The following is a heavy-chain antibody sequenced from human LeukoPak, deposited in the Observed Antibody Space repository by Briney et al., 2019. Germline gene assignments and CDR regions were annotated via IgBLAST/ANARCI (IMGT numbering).Heavy chain of an antibody. CDR1: GFTFSSYA. Sequence: GGALRLSCAASGFTFSSYARSWVRQAPGRGVEWVSAISGSGGRTYYADSVKGRFTISRDNSKNTLYLQMNSLRAEDTAVYYCAKQGEWQLVPRGYFDYWGQGTLVTVSS. CDR3: AKQGEWQLVPRGYFDY. CDR2: ISGSGGRT. J-gene: IGHJ4*02. D-gene: IGHD6-6*01. V-gene: IGHV3-23*01.